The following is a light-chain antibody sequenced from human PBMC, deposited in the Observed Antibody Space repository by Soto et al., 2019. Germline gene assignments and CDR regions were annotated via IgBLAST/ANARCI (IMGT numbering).Light chain of an antibody. CDR2: GTS. CDR1: QSVSSSY. J-gene: IGKJ1*01. Sequence: EIVLTQSPGTLSLSPGERATLSCRASQSVSSSYLGWYQQKPGQAPRLLIWGTSNRAGGIPDRFSGSASGTEFTLTISRLAPEDFAVYYCQHYGSSRTFGQGTKVDIK. CDR3: QHYGSSRT. V-gene: IGKV3-20*01.